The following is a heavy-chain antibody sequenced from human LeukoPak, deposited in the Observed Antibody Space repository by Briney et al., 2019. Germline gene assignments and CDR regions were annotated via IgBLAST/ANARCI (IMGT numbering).Heavy chain of an antibody. CDR1: GGTSNSHA. CDR2: IIPNLGTT. V-gene: IGHV1-69*04. Sequence: GASVKVSCKVSGGTSNSHAISWVRQAPGQGLEWMGRIIPNLGTTNRAQNFQDRVTLTADKSTNTAYMELTSLTSDDTAVYYCATTNDGGGYQWGDFFDFWGQGTLVTVSS. D-gene: IGHD3-22*01. J-gene: IGHJ4*02. CDR3: ATTNDGGGYQWGDFFDF.